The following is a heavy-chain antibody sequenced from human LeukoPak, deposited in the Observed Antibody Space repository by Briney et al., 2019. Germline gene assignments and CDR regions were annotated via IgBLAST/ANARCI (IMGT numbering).Heavy chain of an antibody. CDR1: GGSFSGYY. CDR3: AGGVSHWQPDPYYGSGSYIRYFDY. CDR2: INHSGST. D-gene: IGHD3-10*01. Sequence: PSETLSLTCAVYGGSFSGYYWSWIRQPPGKGLEWMGEINHSGSTNYNPSLKSRVTISVDTSKNQFSLRLSSVTAADTAVYYCAGGVSHWQPDPYYGSGSYIRYFDYWGQVTLVTVSS. V-gene: IGHV4-34*01. J-gene: IGHJ4*02.